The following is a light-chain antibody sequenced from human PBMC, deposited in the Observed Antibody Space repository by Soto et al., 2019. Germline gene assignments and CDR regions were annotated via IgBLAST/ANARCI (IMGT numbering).Light chain of an antibody. CDR3: QQYDRWPMT. J-gene: IGKJ5*01. CDR2: RAS. Sequence: MVMTQSPDTLSVSSGERATLSCRASYTVGSTLAWYQQKPGQAPRLLIYRASTRASGIAARFSGSGSGTEFTLTIASLQSEDFAVYYCQQYDRWPMTFGQGTRLEI. CDR1: YTVGST. V-gene: IGKV3-15*01.